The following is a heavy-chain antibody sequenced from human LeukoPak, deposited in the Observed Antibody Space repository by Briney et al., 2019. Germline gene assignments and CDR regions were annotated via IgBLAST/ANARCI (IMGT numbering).Heavy chain of an antibody. D-gene: IGHD3-10*01. CDR2: ISPSGGST. V-gene: IGHV1-46*01. J-gene: IGHJ4*02. CDR3: ARESETYYYGSGSVDFDY. Sequence: ASVKVSCKAFGYAFTSNYMHWVRQAPGQGPEWMGVISPSGGSTTYAQKFQGRVTLTRDMSTSTDYLELSSLRSEDTAVYYCARESETYYYGSGSVDFDYWGQGTLVTVSS. CDR1: GYAFTSNY.